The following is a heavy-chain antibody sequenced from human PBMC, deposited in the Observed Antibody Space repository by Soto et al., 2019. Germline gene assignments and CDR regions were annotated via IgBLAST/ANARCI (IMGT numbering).Heavy chain of an antibody. D-gene: IGHD2-8*02. CDR1: GFSVSSKY. CDR3: ARDAPDGTGPFDY. Sequence: EVQLVETGGGLIQPGGSLRLSCAASGFSVSSKYMSWVRQAPGKGLEWVSVIFSNGGTYYADSVKGRFTISRDNSKNTLYLQMNRLRADDPAVYYCARDAPDGTGPFDYWGQGTLVTVSS. J-gene: IGHJ4*02. CDR2: IFSNGGT. V-gene: IGHV3-53*02.